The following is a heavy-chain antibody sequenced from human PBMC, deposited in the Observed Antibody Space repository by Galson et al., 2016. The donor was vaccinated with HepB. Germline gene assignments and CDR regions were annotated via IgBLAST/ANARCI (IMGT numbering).Heavy chain of an antibody. Sequence: SLRLSCAASGFTFSNYGMHWVRQAPGKGLEWVAIIWYDGSNKYYADSVKGRFTTSRDNSKNTVYLQMNSLRAEDTAVYYCAREDRNSVGWYVRYFDYWGQGALVTVSS. CDR1: GFTFSNYG. J-gene: IGHJ4*02. D-gene: IGHD6-19*01. CDR2: IWYDGSNK. CDR3: AREDRNSVGWYVRYFDY. V-gene: IGHV3-33*01.